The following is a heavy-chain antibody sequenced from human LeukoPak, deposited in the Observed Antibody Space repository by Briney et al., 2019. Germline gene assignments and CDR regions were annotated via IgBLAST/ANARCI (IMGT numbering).Heavy chain of an antibody. CDR1: GGSISSGGYS. CDR2: IYHSGST. V-gene: IGHV4-30-2*01. CDR3: ARAPVSNDALDI. J-gene: IGHJ3*02. Sequence: SETLSLTCAVSGGSISSGGYSWSWIRQPPGKGLEWIGYIYHSGSTYYNPSLKSRVTISVDRSKNQFSLKLSSVTAADTAVYYCARAPVSNDALDIWGQGTMVTVSS. D-gene: IGHD5/OR15-5a*01.